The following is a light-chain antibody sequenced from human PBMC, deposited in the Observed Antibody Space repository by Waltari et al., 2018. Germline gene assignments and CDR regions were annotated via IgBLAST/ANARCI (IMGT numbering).Light chain of an antibody. Sequence: SSELTQDPAVSVALGQTVRITCQGDSFRNSFASWYQQKPGLAPLLILYAKDNRPSGIPARFSGSSSGNTASLTIAGAQAEDEADYYCSCRDSGARLFGGGTKLTVL. J-gene: IGLJ3*02. CDR2: AKD. CDR3: SCRDSGARL. CDR1: SFRNSF. V-gene: IGLV3-19*01.